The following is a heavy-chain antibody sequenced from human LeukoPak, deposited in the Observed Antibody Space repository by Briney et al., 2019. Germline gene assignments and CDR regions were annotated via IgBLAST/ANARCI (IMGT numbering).Heavy chain of an antibody. V-gene: IGHV4-59*01. Sequence: SETLSLTCTVSGGSISSYYWSWIWQPPGKGLEWIGYIYYSGSTNYNPSLKSRVTISVDTSKNQFSLKLSSVTAADTAVYYCARVDSSGWYYFDYWGQGTLVTVSS. CDR3: ARVDSSGWYYFDY. CDR1: GGSISSYY. CDR2: IYYSGST. J-gene: IGHJ4*02. D-gene: IGHD6-19*01.